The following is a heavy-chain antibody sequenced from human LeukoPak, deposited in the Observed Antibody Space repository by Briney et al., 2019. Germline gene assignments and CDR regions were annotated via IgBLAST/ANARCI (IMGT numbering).Heavy chain of an antibody. CDR2: IYTSGST. J-gene: IGHJ5*02. D-gene: IGHD5-24*01. V-gene: IGHV4-61*02. CDR1: GGSISSGSYY. CDR3: AKQMATILAWFDP. Sequence: SQTLSLTCTVSGGSISSGSYYWSWIRQPAGKGLEWIGRIYTSGSTNYNPSLKSRVTISVDTSKNQFSLKLGSVTAADTAVYYCAKQMATILAWFDPWGQGTLVTVSS.